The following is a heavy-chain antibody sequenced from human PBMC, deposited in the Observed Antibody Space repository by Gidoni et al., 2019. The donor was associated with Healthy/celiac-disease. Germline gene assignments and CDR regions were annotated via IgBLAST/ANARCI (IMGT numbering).Heavy chain of an antibody. V-gene: IGHV4-31*03. Sequence: QVQLQESGPGLVKPSQTLSLTRTVSGGSISSGGYYWSWIRQHPGKGLEWIGYIYYSGSTYYNPSLKSRVTISVDTSKNQFSLKLSSVTAADTAVYYCARMGVYDSRPLDYWGQGTLVTVSS. CDR1: GGSISSGGYY. J-gene: IGHJ4*02. CDR3: ARMGVYDSRPLDY. D-gene: IGHD3-22*01. CDR2: IYYSGST.